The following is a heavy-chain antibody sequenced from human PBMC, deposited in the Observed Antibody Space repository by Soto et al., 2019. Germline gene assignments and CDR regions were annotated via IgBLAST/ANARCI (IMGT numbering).Heavy chain of an antibody. Sequence: EVQLLDSGGGLVQPGGSLRLSCAASGFTFSNYVMSWVRQAPGKGLEWVSAISGSGGSTYSADSVKGRFTVSRDNSKNTLYLQMDSLRAEDTAVYYCAKGNNLEWFLSPIAYWGQGTLVTVSS. V-gene: IGHV3-23*01. D-gene: IGHD3-3*01. CDR3: AKGNNLEWFLSPIAY. CDR2: ISGSGGST. CDR1: GFTFSNYV. J-gene: IGHJ4*02.